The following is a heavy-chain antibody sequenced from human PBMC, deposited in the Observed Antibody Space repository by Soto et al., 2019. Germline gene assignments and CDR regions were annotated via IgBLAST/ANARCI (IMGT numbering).Heavy chain of an antibody. D-gene: IGHD3-10*01. J-gene: IGHJ6*02. V-gene: IGHV4-59*01. Sequence: TLSLTCTVSGGSLSSYYWSWIRQPPGKGLEWIGYIYYSGSTNYNPSLKSRVTISVDTSKNQFSLKLSSVTAADTAVYYCARTNYGSGLYGMDVWGQGTTVTVSS. CDR3: ARTNYGSGLYGMDV. CDR1: GGSLSSYY. CDR2: IYYSGST.